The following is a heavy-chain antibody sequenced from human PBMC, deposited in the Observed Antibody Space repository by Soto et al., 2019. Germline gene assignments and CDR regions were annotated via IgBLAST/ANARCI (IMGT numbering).Heavy chain of an antibody. D-gene: IGHD6-13*01. CDR2: INHSGST. CDR1: GGSFSGYY. V-gene: IGHV4-34*01. CDR3: ARGSRSWYARYGY. Sequence: SETLSLTCAVYGGSFSGYYWSWIRQPPGKGLEGIGEINHSGSTNYNPSLKSRVTISVDTSKNQFSLKLSSVTAADTAVYYCARGSRSWYARYGYWGQGTLVTVSS. J-gene: IGHJ4*02.